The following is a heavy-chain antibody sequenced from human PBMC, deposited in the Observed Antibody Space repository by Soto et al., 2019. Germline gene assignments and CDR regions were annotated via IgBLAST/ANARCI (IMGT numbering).Heavy chain of an antibody. CDR3: ARDLSGYGYDY. J-gene: IGHJ4*02. CDR2: ISYDGTMK. Sequence: QVQLVESGGGVVQPGRSLKLSCADSGFTFSSYAMHWVRQAPGKGLEWVAIISYDGTMKYYADSVKGRFTISRDKSKHTLYLQMNSLRAEDTAVYYCARDLSGYGYDYWGQGALVTVSS. V-gene: IGHV3-30*04. CDR1: GFTFSSYA. D-gene: IGHD5-18*01.